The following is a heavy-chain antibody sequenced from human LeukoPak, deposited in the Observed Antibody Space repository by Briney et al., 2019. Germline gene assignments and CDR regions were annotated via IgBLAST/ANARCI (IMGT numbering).Heavy chain of an antibody. CDR2: IIPIFGTA. Sequence: ASVKVSCKASGGTFSSYAISWVRQAPGQGLEWMGGIIPIFGTANYAQKFQGRVTITADESTSTAYMELSSLRSEDTAVYYYAREAVRQQLDLDYWGQGTLVTVSS. D-gene: IGHD6-13*01. CDR3: AREAVRQQLDLDY. CDR1: GGTFSSYA. J-gene: IGHJ4*02. V-gene: IGHV1-69*13.